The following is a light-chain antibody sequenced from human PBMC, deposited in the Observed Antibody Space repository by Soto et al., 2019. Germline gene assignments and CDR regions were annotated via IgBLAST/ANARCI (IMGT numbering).Light chain of an antibody. CDR3: QHYNNWTWT. Sequence: IVFTKSPGTLSSSPVEIATLSCRASQSVSTNNLAWYQKKAGQAPRLLIYGASTRATAIPARFSGSGSGTEFTLTISSLQYEDFAVYFCQHYNNWTWTFGQGTKVDIK. CDR1: QSVSTNN. CDR2: GAS. V-gene: IGKV3-15*01. J-gene: IGKJ1*01.